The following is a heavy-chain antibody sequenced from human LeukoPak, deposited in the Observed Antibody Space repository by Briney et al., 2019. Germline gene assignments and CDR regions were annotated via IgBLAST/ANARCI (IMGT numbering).Heavy chain of an antibody. V-gene: IGHV3-15*01. J-gene: IGHJ4*02. D-gene: IGHD6-13*01. CDR3: TGVSRSSWYDY. CDR1: GFTFSNAW. Sequence: GWSLRLSCEASGFTFSNAWMSGVRRAPGKGLEWVGRIKSKTDGGTPDYAAPVKGRFTISRDDSKNTLYLQMNSLKTEDTAVYYCTGVSRSSWYDYWGQGTLVTVSS. CDR2: IKSKTDGGTP.